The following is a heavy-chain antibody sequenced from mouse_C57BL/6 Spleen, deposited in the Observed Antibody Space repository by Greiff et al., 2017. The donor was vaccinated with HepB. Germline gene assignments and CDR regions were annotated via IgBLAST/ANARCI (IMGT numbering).Heavy chain of an antibody. CDR1: GYAFTNYL. Sequence: VQLQQSGAELVRPGTSVKVSCKASGYAFTNYLIEWVKQRPGQGLEWIGVINPGSGGTNYNEKFKGKATLTADKSSSTAYMQLSSLTSEDSAVYFCARGEFGDYWGQGTTLTVSS. J-gene: IGHJ2*01. CDR3: ARGEFGDY. CDR2: INPGSGGT. V-gene: IGHV1-54*01.